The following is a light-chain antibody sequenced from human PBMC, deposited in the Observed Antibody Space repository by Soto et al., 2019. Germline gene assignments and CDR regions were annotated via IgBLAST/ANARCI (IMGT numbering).Light chain of an antibody. V-gene: IGLV2-14*01. CDR1: SSDVGGYNY. CDR2: DVN. CDR3: SSYTSSIP. J-gene: IGLJ2*01. Sequence: QSALTQPASVSGSPGQSITISCTGTSSDVGGYNYVSWYQQHPGKAPKLMIYDVNTRPSGVSNRFSGSKSGNTASLTISGLQAEDEADYYCSSYTSSIPFGGGTQLTVL.